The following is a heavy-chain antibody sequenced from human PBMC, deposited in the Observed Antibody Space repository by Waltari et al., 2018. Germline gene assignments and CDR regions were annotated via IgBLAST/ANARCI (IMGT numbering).Heavy chain of an antibody. J-gene: IGHJ6*02. CDR3: AREQEYYDFWSGSYYYYYGMDV. V-gene: IGHV3-33*01. CDR2: IWYDGSNK. D-gene: IGHD3-3*01. Sequence: VESGGGVVQPGRSLRLSCAASGFTFSSYGMHWVRQAPGKGLEWVAVIWYDGSNKYYADSVKGRFTISRDNSKNTLYLQMNSLRAEDTAVYYCAREQEYYDFWSGSYYYYYGMDVWGQGTTVTVSS. CDR1: GFTFSSYG.